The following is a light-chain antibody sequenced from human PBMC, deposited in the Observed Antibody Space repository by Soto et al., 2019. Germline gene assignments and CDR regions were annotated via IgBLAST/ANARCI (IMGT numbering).Light chain of an antibody. J-gene: IGLJ2*01. CDR2: GNS. CDR1: SSNIGAGYD. V-gene: IGLV1-40*01. Sequence: QSALTQPPSVSGAPGQRVTISCTGSSSNIGAGYDVHWYQQLPGTAPKLLIYGNSNRPSGVPDRFSGSKSGTSASLAITGLQAEDDADYYCQSYDSSLSVGVFGGGTKLTVL. CDR3: QSYDSSLSVGV.